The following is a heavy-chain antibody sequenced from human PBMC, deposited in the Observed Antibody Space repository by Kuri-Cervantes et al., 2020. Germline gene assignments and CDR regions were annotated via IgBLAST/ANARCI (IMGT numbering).Heavy chain of an antibody. CDR1: GFTFSDYY. Sequence: GESLKISCAASGFTFSDYYMSWIRQAPGKGLEWVSYISSSGSTMYYADSVKGRFTISRDNAKNSLYLQMNSLRAEDTAVYYCARVPGDQESNWFDPWGQGTLVTVSS. D-gene: IGHD2-21*02. V-gene: IGHV3-11*01. CDR3: ARVPGDQESNWFDP. CDR2: ISSSGSTM. J-gene: IGHJ5*02.